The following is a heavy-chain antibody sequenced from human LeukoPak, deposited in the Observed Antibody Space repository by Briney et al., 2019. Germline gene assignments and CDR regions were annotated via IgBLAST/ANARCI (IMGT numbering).Heavy chain of an antibody. CDR2: ISTSSRYI. CDR1: GFTLSNYD. D-gene: IGHD2-2*01. Sequence: AGGSLRLFCAASGFTLSNYDMNWVRQAPGKGLEWVSSISTSSRYIYYKDSVRGRFTISRDDAKNSLYLEMNSPRAEDTAVYYCARADCSSSTCYLRRSWFDPWGQGTLVTVSS. J-gene: IGHJ5*02. V-gene: IGHV3-21*01. CDR3: ARADCSSSTCYLRRSWFDP.